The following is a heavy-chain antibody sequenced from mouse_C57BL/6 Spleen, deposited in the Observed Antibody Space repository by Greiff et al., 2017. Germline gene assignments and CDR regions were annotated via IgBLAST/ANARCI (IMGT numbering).Heavy chain of an antibody. V-gene: IGHV1-82*01. Sequence: VKLQESGPELVKPGASVKISCKASGYAFSSSWMNWVKQRPGKGLEWIGRIYPGDGDTNYNGKFKGKATLTADKSSSTAYMQLSSLTSEDSAVYFCASIYYGYDDYAMDYWGQGTSVTVSS. D-gene: IGHD2-2*01. J-gene: IGHJ4*01. CDR1: GYAFSSSW. CDR3: ASIYYGYDDYAMDY. CDR2: IYPGDGDT.